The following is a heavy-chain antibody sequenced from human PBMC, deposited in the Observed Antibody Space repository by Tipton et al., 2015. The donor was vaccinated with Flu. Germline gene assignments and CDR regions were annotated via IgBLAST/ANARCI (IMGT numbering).Heavy chain of an antibody. CDR2: IYTSDNT. V-gene: IGHV4-4*07. CDR1: GASISSHY. J-gene: IGHJ5*02. CDR3: STEQGRSTNANWFDP. Sequence: TLSLTCTVSGASISSHYWSWIRQPAGKGLEWIGRIYTSDNTNYSASLKSRVTMSVDTSKNQFSLKLGSVTAADTAVYYCSTEQGRSTNANWFDPWGQGTLVTVSS. D-gene: IGHD2-8*01.